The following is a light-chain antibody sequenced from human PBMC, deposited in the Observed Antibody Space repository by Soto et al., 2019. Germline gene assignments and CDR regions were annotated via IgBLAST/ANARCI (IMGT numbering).Light chain of an antibody. CDR3: EQYDNRPPTCT. CDR1: QSVSST. J-gene: IGKJ1*01. CDR2: GAS. V-gene: IGKV3-15*01. Sequence: EIVMTRCPATLAVWRGERVTLSCRASQSVSSTLXRYQQRPGKDTRLPIYGASNGTTPVRGRFSGNGSGKQFPLTNSRRPSSDLAVYYCEQYDNRPPTCTFAEGPKV.